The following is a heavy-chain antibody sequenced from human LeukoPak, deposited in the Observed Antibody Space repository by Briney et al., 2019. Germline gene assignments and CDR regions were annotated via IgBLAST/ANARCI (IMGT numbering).Heavy chain of an antibody. CDR3: ATDAVGAPTDYFDY. V-gene: IGHV3-48*03. CDR2: ISSSGDTI. D-gene: IGHD1-26*01. CDR1: GFTFSSYE. J-gene: IGHJ4*02. Sequence: GGSLRLSCVASGFTFSSYEMNWVRQAPGKGLEWVSYISSSGDTIYYADSVKGRFAISRDNAKNSLYLQMNSLRAEDTAVYYCATDAVGAPTDYFDYWGQGALVTVSS.